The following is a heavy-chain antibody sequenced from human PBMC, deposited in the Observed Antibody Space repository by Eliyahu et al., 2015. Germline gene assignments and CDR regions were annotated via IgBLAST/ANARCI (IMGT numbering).Heavy chain of an antibody. CDR3: ATAGMGYANNWFDP. J-gene: IGHJ5*02. V-gene: IGHV3-21*04. D-gene: IGHD5-18*01. Sequence: VQLVESGGDLVQVGGSLRLSCVXSGSTFSDYWMSWVRQAPGXGLEXVSSISYTSXYIYYADSVKXRFTTSRDNXKNSLYLEMNRLRAEDSAIYYCATAGMGYANNWFDPWGQGTLVTVSS. CDR2: ISYTSXYI. CDR1: GSTFSDYW.